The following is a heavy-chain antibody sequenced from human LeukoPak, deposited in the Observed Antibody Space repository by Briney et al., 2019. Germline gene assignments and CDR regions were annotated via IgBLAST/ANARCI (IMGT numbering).Heavy chain of an antibody. CDR3: ATILGSYYYGSGRGYFDY. J-gene: IGHJ4*02. V-gene: IGHV1-24*01. CDR2: FDPEDGDK. CDR1: GYTLTELS. D-gene: IGHD3-10*01. Sequence: ASVKVSCKVSGYTLTELSMHWVRQAPGKGLEWMGGFDPEDGDKIYAQRFQSKVPMTETTSTDTAYMAVSRLRSKHTAVYSCATILGSYYYGSGRGYFDYWGKGTLVTVSS.